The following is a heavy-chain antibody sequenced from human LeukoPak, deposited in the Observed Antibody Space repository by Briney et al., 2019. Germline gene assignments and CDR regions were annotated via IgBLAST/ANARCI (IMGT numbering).Heavy chain of an antibody. J-gene: IGHJ4*02. V-gene: IGHV4-39*07. Sequence: SETLSLTCTVSGGSISSNNHYWGWIRQPPGKGLEWIGSIYYSGTTFYRPSLITRATISLDTSKNQFSLKLSSVTAADTAVYYCARVGGPSPRFGEPTLVYFDYWGQGTLVTVSS. CDR2: IYYSGTT. D-gene: IGHD3-10*01. CDR1: GGSISSNNHY. CDR3: ARVGGPSPRFGEPTLVYFDY.